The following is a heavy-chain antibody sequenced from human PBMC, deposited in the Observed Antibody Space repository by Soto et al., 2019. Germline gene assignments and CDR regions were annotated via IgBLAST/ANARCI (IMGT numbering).Heavy chain of an antibody. D-gene: IGHD3-3*01. CDR3: ASNYEGYYYYYGMDV. CDR2: IYYSGST. J-gene: IGHJ6*02. CDR1: GGSISGSSYY. Sequence: SETLSLTCTVSGGSISGSSYYWGWIRQPPGKGLEWIGSIYYSGSTYYNPSLKSRVTISVDTSKNQFSLKLSSVTAADTAVYYCASNYEGYYYYYGMDVWGQGTTVTVSS. V-gene: IGHV4-39*01.